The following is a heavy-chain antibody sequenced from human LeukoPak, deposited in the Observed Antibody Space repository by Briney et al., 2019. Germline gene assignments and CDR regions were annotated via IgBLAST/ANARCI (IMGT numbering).Heavy chain of an antibody. D-gene: IGHD3-10*01. J-gene: IGHJ4*02. V-gene: IGHV3-74*01. CDR1: GFTFSSYA. CDR3: ARDPVRRDSY. Sequence: GGSLRLSCAASGFTFSSYAMHWVRQAPGKGLVWVSHINPDGSQTNYADSVTGRFTISRDNAKNTLYLQMNSLRAEDTAVYYCARDPVRRDSYWGQGTLVTVSS. CDR2: INPDGSQT.